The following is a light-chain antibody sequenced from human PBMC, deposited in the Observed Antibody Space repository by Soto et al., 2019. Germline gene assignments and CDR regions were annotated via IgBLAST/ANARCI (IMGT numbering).Light chain of an antibody. CDR3: SSYTSSSTLDVV. Sequence: QSALTQPASVSGSPGQSMTISCTGTSIDVGGYNYVSWYQQHPGKAPKLMIYDVSNRPSGVSNRFSGSKSGNTASLTISGLQAEDEADYYCSSYTSSSTLDVVFGGGTKLTVL. J-gene: IGLJ2*01. V-gene: IGLV2-14*01. CDR2: DVS. CDR1: SIDVGGYNY.